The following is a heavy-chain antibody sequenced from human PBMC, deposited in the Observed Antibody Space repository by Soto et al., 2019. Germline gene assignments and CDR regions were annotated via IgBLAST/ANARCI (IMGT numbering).Heavy chain of an antibody. D-gene: IGHD6-19*01. CDR1: GFTFSSYS. V-gene: IGHV3-48*02. Sequence: SLRLSCVASGFTFSSYSMNWVRQAPGKGLEWISYISGSGSTIYYADSVRGRFTISRDNAKNSLYLQMNSLRDEDTAMYYCARDVYTSGWYKASDWGQGTLVTVSS. CDR2: ISGSGSTI. CDR3: ARDVYTSGWYKASD. J-gene: IGHJ4*02.